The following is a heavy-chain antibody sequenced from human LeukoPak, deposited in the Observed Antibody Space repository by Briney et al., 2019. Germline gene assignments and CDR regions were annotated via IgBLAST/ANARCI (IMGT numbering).Heavy chain of an antibody. J-gene: IGHJ5*02. V-gene: IGHV4-39*01. CDR2: IYYSGST. CDR1: GGSISSSSYY. CDR3: ARQQYDYVWGSYRSVGPWFDP. D-gene: IGHD3-16*02. Sequence: SETLSLTCTVSGGSISSSSYYWGWIRQPPGKGLEWIGSIYYSGSTYYNPSLKSRVTISVDTSKNQFSLKLSSVTAADTAVYYCARQQYDYVWGSYRSVGPWFDPWGQGTLVTVPS.